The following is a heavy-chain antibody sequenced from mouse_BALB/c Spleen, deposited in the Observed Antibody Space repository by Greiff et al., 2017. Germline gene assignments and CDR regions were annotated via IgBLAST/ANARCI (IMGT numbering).Heavy chain of an antibody. Sequence: QVQLQQSAAELARPGASVKMSCKASGYTFTSYTMPWVKQRPGQGLEWIGYINPSSGYTEYNQKFKDKTTLTADKSSSTAYMQLSLLTSEDSAVYLCARRAGRAYAMDYWGQGTSVTVSS. J-gene: IGHJ4*01. CDR3: ARRAGRAYAMDY. CDR2: INPSSGYT. CDR1: GYTFTSYT. V-gene: IGHV1-4*02. D-gene: IGHD3-3*01.